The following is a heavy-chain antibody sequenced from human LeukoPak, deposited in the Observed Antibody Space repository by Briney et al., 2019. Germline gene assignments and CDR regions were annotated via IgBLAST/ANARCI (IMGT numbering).Heavy chain of an antibody. D-gene: IGHD3-9*01. J-gene: IGHJ5*02. V-gene: IGHV1-2*02. CDR3: VRAIYDIVDP. CDR2: INPKSGGT. CDR1: GYTFTGYY. Sequence: GASVKVSCNTFGYTFTGYYMHWVRQAPGQGLEWMGWINPKSGGTNYAQKFQGRVTMTRDTSISTAYMEVSSLSSDDTVVYYCVRAIYDIVDPWGQGTLVTVSS.